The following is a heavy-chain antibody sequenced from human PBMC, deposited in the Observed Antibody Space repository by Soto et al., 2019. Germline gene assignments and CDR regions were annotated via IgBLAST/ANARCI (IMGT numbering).Heavy chain of an antibody. CDR3: ARGTRVITFGGSVVDY. J-gene: IGHJ4*02. CDR2: INPNSGGT. CDR1: GYTFTSYF. D-gene: IGHD3-16*01. V-gene: IGHV1-2*04. Sequence: GASVKVSCKASGYTFTSYFIHWVRQAPGQGLEWMGWINPNSGGTNYAQKFQGWVTMTRDTSISTAYMELSRLRSDDTAVYYCARGTRVITFGGSVVDYWGQGTLVTVSS.